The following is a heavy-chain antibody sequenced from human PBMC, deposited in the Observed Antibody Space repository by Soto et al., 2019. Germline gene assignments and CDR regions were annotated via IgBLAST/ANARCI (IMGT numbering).Heavy chain of an antibody. CDR2: MNPNSGNT. V-gene: IGHV1-8*01. CDR3: ARGGFSTSSSWKTLYYYYGMDV. CDR1: GYTFTSYD. J-gene: IGHJ6*02. Sequence: ASVKVSCKASGYTFTSYDINRVRQATGQGLEWMGWMNPNSGNTGYAQKFQGRVTMTRNTSISTAYMELSSLRSEDTAVYYCARGGFSTSSSWKTLYYYYGMDVWGQGTTVTVSS. D-gene: IGHD6-13*01.